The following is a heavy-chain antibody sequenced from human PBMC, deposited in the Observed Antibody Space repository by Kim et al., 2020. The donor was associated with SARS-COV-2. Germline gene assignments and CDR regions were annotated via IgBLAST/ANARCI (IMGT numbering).Heavy chain of an antibody. D-gene: IGHD3-9*01. V-gene: IGHV3-23*01. CDR1: GFTFSSYA. CDR3: ANLKVGGRYFDWFVQTGGAPDV. J-gene: IGHJ6*02. CDR2: ISGSGGST. Sequence: GGSLSLSCAASGFTFSSYAMSWVRQAPGKGLEWVSAISGSGGSTYYADSVKGRFTISRDNSKNTLYLQMNSRRAEDTAVYYCANLKVGGRYFDWFVQTGGAPDVWGQGTTVTGSS.